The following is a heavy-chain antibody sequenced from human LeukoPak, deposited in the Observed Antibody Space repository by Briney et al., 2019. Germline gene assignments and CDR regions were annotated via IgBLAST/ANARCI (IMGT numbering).Heavy chain of an antibody. CDR1: GGTFSSYA. Sequence: ASVKVSCKASGGTFSSYATSWVRQAPGQGLEWMGRIIPILGIANYAQKFQGRVTITADKSTSTAYMELSSLRSEDPAVYYCPRDYGGNSVGAFDIWGQGTMVTVSS. V-gene: IGHV1-69*04. CDR3: PRDYGGNSVGAFDI. J-gene: IGHJ3*02. CDR2: IIPILGIA. D-gene: IGHD4-23*01.